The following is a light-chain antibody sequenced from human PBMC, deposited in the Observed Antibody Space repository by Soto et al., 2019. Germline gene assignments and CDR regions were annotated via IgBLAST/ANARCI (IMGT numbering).Light chain of an antibody. J-gene: IGKJ2*01. CDR3: KQYGSSHT. CDR1: QSVSSSY. V-gene: IGKV3-20*01. CDR2: GAS. Sequence: EIVLTQSPGTLSLSPGERATLSCRASQSVSSSYLAWYQQKPGQAPRLLIYGASSRATGIPDRFSGSGSGTDFTLTISRLEPEAFAVYYCKQYGSSHTFGQGTKLEIK.